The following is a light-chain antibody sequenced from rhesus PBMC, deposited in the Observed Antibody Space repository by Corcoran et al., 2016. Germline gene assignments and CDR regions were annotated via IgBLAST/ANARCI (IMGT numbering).Light chain of an antibody. Sequence: DIQMTQSPSSLSASVGDRVTITCRASQGLSHWLAWYPQQPGKAPKLMIYRASNLETGVPSRVSGSGSGTACTCTISSLQPEDIATYYCQQHDNSPPTFGQGTKVEIK. CDR3: QQHDNSPPT. CDR2: RAS. V-gene: IGKV1-69*01. CDR1: QGLSHW. J-gene: IGKJ1*01.